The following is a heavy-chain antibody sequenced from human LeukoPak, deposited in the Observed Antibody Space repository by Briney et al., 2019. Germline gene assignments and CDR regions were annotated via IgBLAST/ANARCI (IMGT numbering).Heavy chain of an antibody. CDR3: ARDVAVAGPPYYFDY. CDR1: GFTFSSYS. CDR2: ISSSSSTI. D-gene: IGHD6-19*01. V-gene: IGHV3-48*04. J-gene: IGHJ4*02. Sequence: GGSLRLSCAASGFTFSSYSMNWVRQAPGKGLEWASYISSSSSTIYYADSVKGRFTISRDNAKNSLYLQMNSLRAEDTAVYYCARDVAVAGPPYYFDYWGQGTLVTVSS.